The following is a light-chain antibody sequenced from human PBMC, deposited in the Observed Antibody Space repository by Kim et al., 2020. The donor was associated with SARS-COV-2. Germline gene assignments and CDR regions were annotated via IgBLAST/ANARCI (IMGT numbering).Light chain of an antibody. V-gene: IGKV3-11*01. J-gene: IGKJ4*01. Sequence: EIVLTQSPATLSLFPGESATLSCRASHNVGISLAWYQQTPGQAPRLLIYDAAMRAAGIPDRFSGSGSGTDFTLTIGSLAPEDFAIYYCQQRGSWPPALTFGGGTQVDIK. CDR1: HNVGIS. CDR2: DAA. CDR3: QQRGSWPPALT.